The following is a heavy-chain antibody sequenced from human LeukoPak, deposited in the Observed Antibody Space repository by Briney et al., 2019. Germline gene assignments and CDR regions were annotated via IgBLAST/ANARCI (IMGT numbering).Heavy chain of an antibody. D-gene: IGHD3-3*01. Sequence: SGPTLVEPTQTLTLACTFSGFSLTIRGVSVGWIRQPPGKALEWLALIYWNDDKRYSPSLKSRLTITKDTSKNQVVLTMTNMDPVDAATYYCAHRRHDPNNYYYYMDVWGKGTTVTVSS. CDR3: AHRRHDPNNYYYYMDV. CDR1: GFSLTIRGVS. V-gene: IGHV2-5*01. J-gene: IGHJ6*03. CDR2: IYWNDDK.